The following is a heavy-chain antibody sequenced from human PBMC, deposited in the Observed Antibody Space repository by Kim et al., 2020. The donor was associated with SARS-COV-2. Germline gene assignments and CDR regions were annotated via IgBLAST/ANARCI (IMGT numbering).Heavy chain of an antibody. CDR1: GGSISSGGYY. CDR2: IYYSGST. V-gene: IGHV4-31*03. Sequence: SETLSLTCTVSGGSISSGGYYWSWIRQHPGKGLEWIGYIYYSGSTYYNPSLKSRVTISVDTSKNQFSLKLSSVTAADTAVYYCARSGTNSLSPDPDELAATFDYWGQGTLVTVSS. CDR3: ARSGTNSLSPDPDELAATFDY. D-gene: IGHD1-26*01. J-gene: IGHJ4*02.